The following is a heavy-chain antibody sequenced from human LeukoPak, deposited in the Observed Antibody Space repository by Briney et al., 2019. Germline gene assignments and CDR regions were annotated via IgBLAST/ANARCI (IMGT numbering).Heavy chain of an antibody. CDR3: ARLRGYCSSGSCFRPDFDR. J-gene: IGHJ4*02. CDR1: GYSFTSYW. CDR2: IYPGDSDT. V-gene: IGHV5-51*01. D-gene: IGHD2-15*01. Sequence: PGEPLKISCTGSGYSFTSYWIGWVRQMPGKGLEWMGIIYPGDSDTRYSPSFQGQVTVSVDQSINTAYLQWSSLKASDTAMYYCARLRGYCSSGSCFRPDFDRWGQGTLVTVSS.